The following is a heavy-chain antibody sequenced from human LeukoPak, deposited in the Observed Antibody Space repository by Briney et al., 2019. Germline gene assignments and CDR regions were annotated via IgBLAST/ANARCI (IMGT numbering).Heavy chain of an antibody. CDR2: IRYDGGNK. Sequence: GGSLRLSCAASGFTFSSYGMHWVRQAPGKGLEWVAFIRYDGGNKYYADSVKGRFTISRDNSKNTLYLQMNSLRAEDTAVYYCAKFVVAQGVDYWGQGTLVTVSS. V-gene: IGHV3-30*02. J-gene: IGHJ4*02. D-gene: IGHD2-15*01. CDR1: GFTFSSYG. CDR3: AKFVVAQGVDY.